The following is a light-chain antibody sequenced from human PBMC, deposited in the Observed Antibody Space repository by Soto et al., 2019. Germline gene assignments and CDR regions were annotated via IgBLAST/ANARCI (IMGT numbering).Light chain of an antibody. J-gene: IGKJ1*01. V-gene: IGKV2-24*01. Sequence: DIVLTQSPLRIAVTPGRPASFSCESSESLLHSDRNTYLSWLHQRPCQPPRRLIYQIAERLSGVPDRGSGSGAGTNFTLSIRRVEVEDVGTFFCMQSSQFRSFGRGTKGEIK. CDR1: ESLLHSDRNTY. CDR3: MQSSQFRS. CDR2: QIA.